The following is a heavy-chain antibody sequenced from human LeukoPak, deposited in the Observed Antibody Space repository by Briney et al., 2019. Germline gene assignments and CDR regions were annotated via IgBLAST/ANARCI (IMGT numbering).Heavy chain of an antibody. CDR3: ATIKRGNIFGYFDF. CDR2: MLDTVTT. Sequence: SETLSLTCAVSGASINTHYWSWIRQPPEKGLEWIGYMLDTVTTKDNPSLKSRFTLSADTSKNQFSLRLTSVTAADTAVYYCATIKRGNIFGYFDFWGQGIPVTVSS. V-gene: IGHV4-59*11. D-gene: IGHD5-18*01. CDR1: GASINTHY. J-gene: IGHJ4*02.